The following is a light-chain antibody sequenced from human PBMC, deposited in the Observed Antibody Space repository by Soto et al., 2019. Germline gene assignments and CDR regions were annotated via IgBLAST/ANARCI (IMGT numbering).Light chain of an antibody. J-gene: IGKJ2*03. CDR1: QSISNH. V-gene: IGKV1-39*01. CDR3: QQRYITLYS. Sequence: DIQMTQSPSSLSASVGDRVTITCRARQSISNHLNWYQQKPVKAPTLLINDASSLQSGVPSRFSGSGSWTDFTLTITSLQPEDFATYHCQQRYITLYSFGQGTSLEIK. CDR2: DAS.